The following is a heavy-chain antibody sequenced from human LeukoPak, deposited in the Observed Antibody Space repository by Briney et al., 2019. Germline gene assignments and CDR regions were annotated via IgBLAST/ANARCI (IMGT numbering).Heavy chain of an antibody. V-gene: IGHV3-30*04. CDR1: GFTFSSYA. Sequence: GGSLRLSCAASGFTFSSYAMHWVRQAPGKGLEWVAVISYDGSNKYYADSVKGRFTISRDNSKNTLYLQMNSLRAEDTAVYYCARAYYDSSGYQDDYYYYYGMDVWGQGTTVTVSS. CDR3: ARAYYDSSGYQDDYYYYYGMDV. CDR2: ISYDGSNK. J-gene: IGHJ6*02. D-gene: IGHD3-22*01.